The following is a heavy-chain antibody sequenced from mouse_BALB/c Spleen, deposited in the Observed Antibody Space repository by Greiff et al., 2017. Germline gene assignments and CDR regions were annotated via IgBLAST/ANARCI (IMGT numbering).Heavy chain of an antibody. CDR3: TRWSYYGNYDWYFDV. CDR2: INPSNGGT. Sequence: VKLQESGAELVKPGASVKLSCKASGYTFTSYYMYWVKQRPGQGLEWIGEINPSNGGTNFNEKFKSKATLTVDKSSSTAYMQLSSLTSEDSAVYYCTRWSYYGNYDWYFDVWGAGTTVTVSS. J-gene: IGHJ1*01. V-gene: IGHV1S81*02. CDR1: GYTFTSYY. D-gene: IGHD2-10*01.